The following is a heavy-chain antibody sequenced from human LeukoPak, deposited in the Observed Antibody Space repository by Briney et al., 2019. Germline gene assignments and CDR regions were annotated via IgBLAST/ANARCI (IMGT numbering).Heavy chain of an antibody. D-gene: IGHD3-3*01. Sequence: ASVKVSCKASGGTFSSYAISWVRQAPGQGLEWMGGIIPFFGTANYAQKFQGRVTITADESTSTAYMELSSLRSEDTAVYYCARDVTIGAFDIWGQGTMVTVSS. V-gene: IGHV1-69*13. J-gene: IGHJ3*02. CDR1: GGTFSSYA. CDR3: ARDVTIGAFDI. CDR2: IIPFFGTA.